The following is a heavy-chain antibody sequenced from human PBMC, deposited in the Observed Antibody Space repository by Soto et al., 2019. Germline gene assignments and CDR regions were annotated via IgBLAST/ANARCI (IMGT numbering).Heavy chain of an antibody. CDR3: ARGDYGTGGYPFPYFDY. J-gene: IGHJ4*02. CDR1: VYSFTGYY. CDR2: INPDSGAT. D-gene: IGHD2-8*02. Sequence: HEHLVQSGAEVKRPGASLKVSCKASVYSFTGYYIHWVRQAPGQGLEWMGWINPDSGATNYAQNFQGRVTLTSDTSISSASMDLTSLPAADTAVYYCARGDYGTGGYPFPYFDYSGQGPRVIVSS. V-gene: IGHV1-2*02.